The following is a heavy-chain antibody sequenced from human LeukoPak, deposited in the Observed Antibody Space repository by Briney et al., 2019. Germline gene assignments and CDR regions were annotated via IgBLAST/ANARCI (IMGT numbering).Heavy chain of an antibody. J-gene: IGHJ4*02. V-gene: IGHV3-23*01. D-gene: IGHD4-11*01. CDR3: AKDLYSNYGPADY. CDR1: GFSCSTYA. CDR2: VNGNGGST. Sequence: GGSLRLSCAASGFSCSTYAMSWVRQAPGKGLEWVSGVNGNGGSTSYADSVKGRFTIFRDNSKNTVYLQMNSLRVEDTAVYYCAKDLYSNYGPADYWGQGNLVTVSS.